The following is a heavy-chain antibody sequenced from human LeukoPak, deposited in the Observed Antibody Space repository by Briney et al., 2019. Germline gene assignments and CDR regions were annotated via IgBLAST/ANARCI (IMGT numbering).Heavy chain of an antibody. CDR2: IYYSGST. Sequence: SETLSLTCTVSGGSISSYYWSWIRQPPGKGLEWIGDIYYSGSTNYNPSLKSRVTISVDTSKNQFSLKLSSVTAADTAVYYCASTNAAMVTGWGFDYWGQGTLVTVSS. V-gene: IGHV4-59*01. CDR3: ASTNAAMVTGWGFDY. D-gene: IGHD5-18*01. CDR1: GGSISSYY. J-gene: IGHJ4*02.